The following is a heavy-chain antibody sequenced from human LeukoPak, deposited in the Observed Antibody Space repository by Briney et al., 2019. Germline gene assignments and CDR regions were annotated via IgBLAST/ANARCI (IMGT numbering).Heavy chain of an antibody. CDR2: ISGSGGST. D-gene: IGHD2-2*02. V-gene: IGHV3-23*01. CDR1: GFTFSNYA. J-gene: IGHJ4*02. CDR3: ALGRNIVIVPAAIFDS. Sequence: QSGGSLRLSCAAAGFTFSNYAMSWVRQAPGKGLEWVSAISGSGGSTYYADSVKGRFTISRDNSKNTLYLQMNSLRAEDTAVYYCALGRNIVIVPAAIFDSWGQGTLVTVSS.